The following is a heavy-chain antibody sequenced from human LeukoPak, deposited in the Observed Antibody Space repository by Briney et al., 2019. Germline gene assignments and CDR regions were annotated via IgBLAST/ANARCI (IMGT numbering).Heavy chain of an antibody. CDR2: INHSGST. CDR1: GGSFSGYY. D-gene: IGHD5-24*01. J-gene: IGHJ4*02. Sequence: SETLSLTCAVYGGSFSGYYWSWIRQPPGKGLEWIGEINHSGSTNYNPSLKSRVTISIDTSKNQFSLKLSSVTAADTAVYYCARGDGRDGYKGRLDYWGQGTLVTVSS. CDR3: ARGDGRDGYKGRLDY. V-gene: IGHV4-34*01.